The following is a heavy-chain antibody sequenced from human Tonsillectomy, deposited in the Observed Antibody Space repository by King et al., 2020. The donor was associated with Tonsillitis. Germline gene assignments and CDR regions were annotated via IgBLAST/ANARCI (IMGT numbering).Heavy chain of an antibody. D-gene: IGHD1/OR15-1a*01. J-gene: IGHJ5*02. CDR2: IYYSGNT. Sequence: QLQESGPGLVKPSETLSLTCTVSGGSISTGTYFWGWIRQPPGKGLESIGSIYYSGNTYYNPSLKSRVTISVDTSKNQFSLGLSSVTAADTAVYYCTRRGGWNMGFDPWGQGTLVTVSS. CDR3: TRRGGWNMGFDP. CDR1: GGSISTGTYF. V-gene: IGHV4-39*01.